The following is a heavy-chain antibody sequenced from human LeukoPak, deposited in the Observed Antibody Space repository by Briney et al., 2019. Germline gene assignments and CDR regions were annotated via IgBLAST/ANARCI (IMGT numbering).Heavy chain of an antibody. V-gene: IGHV3-21*01. Sequence: GGSLRLSCAASGFTLSSYSMNWFRQAPGKGLEWVSYISSSSTHIYYADSVKGRFTISRDNARNSLYLQMNSLRAEDTAIYYCARSEHSSSSFDYWGQGTLVTVSS. CDR2: ISSSSTHI. J-gene: IGHJ4*02. D-gene: IGHD6-6*01. CDR1: GFTLSSYS. CDR3: ARSEHSSSSFDY.